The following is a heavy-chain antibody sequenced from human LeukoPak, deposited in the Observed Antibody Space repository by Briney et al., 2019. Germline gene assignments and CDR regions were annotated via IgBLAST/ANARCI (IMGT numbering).Heavy chain of an antibody. V-gene: IGHV5-51*01. D-gene: IGHD5-24*01. CDR3: ARTSGPENYYYYYMDV. CDR1: GYSFTSYW. CDR2: IYPGDSDT. Sequence: GESLEISCKGSGYSFTSYWIGWVRQMPGKGLEWMGIIYPGDSDTRYSPSFQGQVTISADKSISTAYLQWSSLKASDTAMYYCARTSGPENYYYYYMDVWGKGTTVTVSS. J-gene: IGHJ6*03.